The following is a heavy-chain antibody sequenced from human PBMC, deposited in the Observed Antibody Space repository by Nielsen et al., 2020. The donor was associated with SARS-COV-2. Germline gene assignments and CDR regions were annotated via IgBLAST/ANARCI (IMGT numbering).Heavy chain of an antibody. J-gene: IGHJ3*02. D-gene: IGHD6-19*01. V-gene: IGHV5-51*01. Sequence: GESLKISCKGSGYSFTSYWIGWVRQMPGKGLEWMGIIYPGDSDTRYSPSFQGQVTISADKSISTAYLQWSSLKASDTAMYYCARVGYSSGWYSAGAFDIWGQGTMVTVSS. CDR2: IYPGDSDT. CDR1: GYSFTSYW. CDR3: ARVGYSSGWYSAGAFDI.